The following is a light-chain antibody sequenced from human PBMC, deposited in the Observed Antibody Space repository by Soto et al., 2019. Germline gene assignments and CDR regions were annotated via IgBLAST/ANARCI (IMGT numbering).Light chain of an antibody. Sequence: DIVLTQSPGSLSLSPGERATLSCRASQSVDSSFFAWYQQKPGQAPRLLIYGASKSATGTPDSFSRSGSGTDFTLTITRLEPEVFAVYYCQQYVISVTFGQGTKVEIK. CDR1: QSVDSSF. J-gene: IGKJ1*01. CDR2: GAS. CDR3: QQYVISVT. V-gene: IGKV3-20*01.